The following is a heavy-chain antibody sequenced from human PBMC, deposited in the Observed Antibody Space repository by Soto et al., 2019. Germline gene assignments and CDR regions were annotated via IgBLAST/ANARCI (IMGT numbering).Heavy chain of an antibody. CDR2: VSFDGSNT. CDR1: GFGFNSYG. D-gene: IGHD6-19*01. CDR3: ANAFRSGWDY. Sequence: QVQVVESGGGVVQPGRSVRLSCAASGFGFNSYGMHWVRQAPGKGLEWVGVVSFDGSNTYYADSVKGRITISRDNSLNMVYLQMNSLRVEDTAVYYCANAFRSGWDYWCQGTLVTVSS. J-gene: IGHJ4*02. V-gene: IGHV3-30*18.